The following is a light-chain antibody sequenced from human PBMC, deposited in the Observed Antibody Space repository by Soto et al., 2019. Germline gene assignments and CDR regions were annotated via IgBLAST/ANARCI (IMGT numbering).Light chain of an antibody. CDR3: CSYAGMYSFL. CDR2: DVT. Sequence: QSALTQPRSVSGSPGQSVTISCTGTSSDVGNFNYVSWYQQHSGKAPKVVIYDVTERPSGVPDRFSGSKSGNTASLTIFGLKAEDEADYYSCSYAGMYSFLFGTGTKLTVL. J-gene: IGLJ1*01. V-gene: IGLV2-11*01. CDR1: SSDVGNFNY.